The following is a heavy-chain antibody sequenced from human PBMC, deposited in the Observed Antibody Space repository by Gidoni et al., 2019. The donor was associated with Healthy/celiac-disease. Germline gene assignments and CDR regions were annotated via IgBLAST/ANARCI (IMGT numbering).Heavy chain of an antibody. Sequence: EVQLVESGGGVVKPGGSRRLSCAASGFTFSSYSRNWVRQAPGKGLECVSSISSSSSYIYYADSVKGRFTISRDNAKNSLYLQMNSLRAEDTAVYYCAREYCSSTSCSLDYWGQGTLVTVSS. V-gene: IGHV3-21*01. CDR1: GFTFSSYS. D-gene: IGHD2-2*01. J-gene: IGHJ4*02. CDR2: ISSSSSYI. CDR3: AREYCSSTSCSLDY.